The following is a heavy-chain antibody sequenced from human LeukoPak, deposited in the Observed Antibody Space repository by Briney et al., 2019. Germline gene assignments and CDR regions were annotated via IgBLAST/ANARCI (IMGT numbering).Heavy chain of an antibody. D-gene: IGHD6-13*01. CDR3: ARPPRRIAAAGTESRYFDY. Sequence: GASVNVSCKASGYTFTGYYMHWVRQAPGQGLEWMGWINPKSGGTNYTQKFQGRVTMTRDTSISTAYMELSRLRSDDTAVYYCARPPRRIAAAGTESRYFDYWGQGTLVTVSS. CDR2: INPKSGGT. J-gene: IGHJ4*02. V-gene: IGHV1-2*02. CDR1: GYTFTGYY.